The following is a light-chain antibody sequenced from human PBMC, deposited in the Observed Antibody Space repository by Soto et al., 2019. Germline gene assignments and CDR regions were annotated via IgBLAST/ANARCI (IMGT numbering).Light chain of an antibody. J-gene: IGKJ1*01. CDR2: DAS. V-gene: IGKV1-5*01. Sequence: DIQMTQSPSTLSASVGYRVTVTCRASQSVGTWLAWYQQKPGRAPNLLIYDASTLASAVPSRFSGSGSGTEFTLTISSLQSDDFATYYCQHYNSFSPWAFGQGTKVDIK. CDR3: QHYNSFSPWA. CDR1: QSVGTW.